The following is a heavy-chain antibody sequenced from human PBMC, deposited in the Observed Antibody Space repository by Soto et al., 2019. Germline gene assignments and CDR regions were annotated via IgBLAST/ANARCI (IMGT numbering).Heavy chain of an antibody. D-gene: IGHD3-22*01. Sequence: EVQLVESGGGLVQPGRSLRLSCAASGFTFDDYAMHWVRQAPGKGLEWVSGISWNSGSIGYADSVKGRFTISRDNDKNSLYLQMNSLRAEDTALYYCAKDGAPAGYNTYDHYFDYWGQGTLVTVSS. V-gene: IGHV3-9*01. J-gene: IGHJ4*02. CDR1: GFTFDDYA. CDR2: ISWNSGSI. CDR3: AKDGAPAGYNTYDHYFDY.